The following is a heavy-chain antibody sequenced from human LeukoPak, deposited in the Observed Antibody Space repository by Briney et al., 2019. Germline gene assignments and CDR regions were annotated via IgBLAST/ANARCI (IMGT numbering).Heavy chain of an antibody. D-gene: IGHD6-6*01. J-gene: IGHJ4*02. V-gene: IGHV1-46*01. CDR2: INPSGGST. CDR3: ARDQGGHSSSSDPFDY. Sequence: GASVKVSCKASGYTFTSYYMHWVRQAPGQGLEWMGIINPSGGSTSYAQKLQGRVTMTRDTSTSTVYMELSSLRSEDTAVYYCARDQGGHSSSSDPFDYWGQGTLVTVSS. CDR1: GYTFTSYY.